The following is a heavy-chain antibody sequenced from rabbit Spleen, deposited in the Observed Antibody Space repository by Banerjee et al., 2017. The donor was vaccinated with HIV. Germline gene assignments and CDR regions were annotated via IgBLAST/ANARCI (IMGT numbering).Heavy chain of an antibody. Sequence: QSLEESGGDLVKPGASLTLTCTASGFSFSSSYWICWVRQAPGKGLEWIACIYAGGIDSTYYASWAKGRFTISKTSSTTVTLQMTSLTAADTATYFCARDDTSNGYYYNFGLWGQGTLVTVS. J-gene: IGHJ3*01. D-gene: IGHD1-1*01. CDR2: IYAGGIDST. CDR1: GFSFSSSYW. CDR3: ARDDTSNGYYYNFGL. V-gene: IGHV1S40*01.